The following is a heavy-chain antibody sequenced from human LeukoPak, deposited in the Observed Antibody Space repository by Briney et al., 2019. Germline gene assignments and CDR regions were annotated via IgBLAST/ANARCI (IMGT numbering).Heavy chain of an antibody. CDR1: GGSISSHY. D-gene: IGHD2-2*02. CDR2: IYTSGST. V-gene: IGHV4-4*09. CDR3: AREKQLGYCSSTSCYTTFDI. J-gene: IGHJ3*02. Sequence: SETLSLTCTVSGGSISSHYWSWIRQPPGKGLEWIGYIYTSGSTNYNPSLKSRVTISVDTSKNQFSLKLSSVTAADTAVYYCAREKQLGYCSSTSCYTTFDIWGQGTMVTVSS.